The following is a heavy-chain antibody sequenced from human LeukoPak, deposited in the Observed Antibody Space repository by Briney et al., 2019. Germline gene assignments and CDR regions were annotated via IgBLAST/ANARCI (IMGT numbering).Heavy chain of an antibody. D-gene: IGHD5-24*01. CDR3: ARAWVGGDGYNSLPYYFDY. Sequence: GGSLRLSCAASGFTFSSYAMSWVRQAPGKGLEWVSAISGSGGSTYYADSVKGRFTISRDNSKNTLYLQMNSLRAEDTAVYYCARAWVGGDGYNSLPYYFDYWGQGTLVTVSS. CDR2: ISGSGGST. J-gene: IGHJ4*02. V-gene: IGHV3-23*01. CDR1: GFTFSSYA.